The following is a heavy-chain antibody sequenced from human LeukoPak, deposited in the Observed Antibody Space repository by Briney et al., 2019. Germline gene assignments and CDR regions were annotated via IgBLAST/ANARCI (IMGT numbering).Heavy chain of an antibody. Sequence: GGSLRLSCTASGFTFGDYAMSWFRQAPGKGLEWVGFIRSKAYGGTTEYAASVKGRFTISRDDSKSIAYLQMNSLKTEDTAVYYCTRRGGIAAVDYWGQGTLVTVSS. CDR3: TRRGGIAAVDY. CDR1: GFTFGDYA. V-gene: IGHV3-49*03. J-gene: IGHJ4*02. D-gene: IGHD6-13*01. CDR2: IRSKAYGGTT.